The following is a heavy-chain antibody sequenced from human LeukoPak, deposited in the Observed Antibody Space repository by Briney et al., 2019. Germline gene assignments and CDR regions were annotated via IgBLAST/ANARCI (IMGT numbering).Heavy chain of an antibody. V-gene: IGHV4-30-2*01. D-gene: IGHD2-2*02. Sequence: SQTLSLTCAVSGGSISSGGYSWSWIRQPPGKGLEWIGYIYHSGSTYYNPPLKSRVTISVDRSKNQFSLKLSSVTAADTAVYYCTRVMGLYCSSTSCYNAFDIWGQGTMVTVSS. J-gene: IGHJ3*02. CDR1: GGSISSGGYS. CDR3: TRVMGLYCSSTSCYNAFDI. CDR2: IYHSGST.